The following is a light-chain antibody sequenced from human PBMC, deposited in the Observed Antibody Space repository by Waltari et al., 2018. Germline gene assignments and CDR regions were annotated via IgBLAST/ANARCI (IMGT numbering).Light chain of an antibody. Sequence: DIQMTQSPSSVFASVGDTVNITCRASQGISSWVAWYQLRPGKAPKLLIYAASILQTGVPSRFSGSGSGTDFTLTISSLQPEDSANYCCHQANSFPPWTFGQGTKVQI. CDR2: AAS. V-gene: IGKV1-12*01. J-gene: IGKJ1*01. CDR1: QGISSW. CDR3: HQANSFPPWT.